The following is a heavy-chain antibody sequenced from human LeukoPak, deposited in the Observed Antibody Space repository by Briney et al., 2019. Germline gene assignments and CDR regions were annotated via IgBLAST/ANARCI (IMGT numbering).Heavy chain of an antibody. J-gene: IGHJ4*02. D-gene: IGHD3-22*01. CDR3: ARGAGSYYYDRSGYSHLVF. CDR2: ISAYNGNT. CDR1: GYTFTGYY. V-gene: IGHV1-18*04. Sequence: GDSVKVSCKASGYTFTGYYMHWVRQAPGQGLEWMGRISAYNGNTNSAQKLQGRLTMTTDTSTTTAYMELRGLRSDDTAVYYCARGAGSYYYDRSGYSHLVFWGQGTLVTVSS.